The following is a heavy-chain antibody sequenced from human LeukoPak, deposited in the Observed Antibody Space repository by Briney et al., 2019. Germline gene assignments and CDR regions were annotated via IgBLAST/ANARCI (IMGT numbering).Heavy chain of an antibody. Sequence: GGSLRLSCVASGFNFSDYYMSWIRLTPGKGLEWVSYISSRSITIYYVDPVKGRFTISRDDAKNSMFLQMNNLRAEDTALYYCVRRRDYAGVAASLDLWGRGTLVTVS. J-gene: IGHJ5*02. CDR3: VRRRDYAGVAASLDL. CDR1: GFNFSDYY. CDR2: ISSRSITI. V-gene: IGHV3-11*01. D-gene: IGHD4-17*01.